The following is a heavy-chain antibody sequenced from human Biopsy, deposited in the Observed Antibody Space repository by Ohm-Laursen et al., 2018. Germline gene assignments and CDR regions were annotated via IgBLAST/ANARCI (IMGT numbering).Heavy chain of an antibody. CDR2: IWYDGSNK. CDR1: GFTFSSYG. CDR3: AKCMTGGSNYYFHH. D-gene: IGHD2-8*01. V-gene: IGHV3-33*06. J-gene: IGHJ4*02. Sequence: SLTLSCAASGFTFSSYGMHWVRQAPGKGLEWVAAIWYDGSNKNYADSEKGRFTISRDNSKNTLYLQMISLRGEDTAVYYCAKCMTGGSNYYFHHCGQGTLVTVSS.